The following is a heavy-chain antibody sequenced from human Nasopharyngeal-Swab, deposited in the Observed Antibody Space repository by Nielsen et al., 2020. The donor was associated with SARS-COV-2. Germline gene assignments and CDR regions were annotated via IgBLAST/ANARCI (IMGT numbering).Heavy chain of an antibody. V-gene: IGHV6-1*01. D-gene: IGHD4-17*01. CDR1: GDSVSSSSAA. Sequence: SQTLSLTCAISGDSVSSSSAAWNWLRQSPSRGLEWLGRTYYRSKWYNDYAVSVKSRTTINPDTSKNQFSLHLNSVTPEDTAVYYCARARGAYGDYYYYYYTDVWGKGTTVTVSS. CDR3: ARARGAYGDYYYYYYTDV. CDR2: TYYRSKWYN. J-gene: IGHJ6*03.